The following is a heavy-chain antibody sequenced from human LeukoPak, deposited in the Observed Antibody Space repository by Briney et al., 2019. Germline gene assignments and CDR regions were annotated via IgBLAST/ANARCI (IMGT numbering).Heavy chain of an antibody. CDR2: IKQDGSEN. CDR3: ARDWEYTYYYKKHDY. Sequence: GGSLRLSCAASGFTHSIYWMRWARPARGKGLEGVANIKQDGSENSYVDSVKGRFTIPRDNAKNSLYLQMNSLRAEDTAVYYCARDWEYTYYYKKHDYWGQGTLVTVSS. D-gene: IGHD3-10*01. J-gene: IGHJ4*02. V-gene: IGHV3-7*01. CDR1: GFTHSIYW.